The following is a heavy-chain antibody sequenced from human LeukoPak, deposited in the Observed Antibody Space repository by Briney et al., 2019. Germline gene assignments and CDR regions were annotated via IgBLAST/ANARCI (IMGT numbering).Heavy chain of an antibody. CDR2: ISSSSSFM. CDR3: ARSDGAAFWSGYYFDY. V-gene: IGHV3-21*01. D-gene: IGHD3-3*01. Sequence: PGGSLRLSCVASGFTFSNYRMNWVRQAPGKGLEWVSSISSSSSFMYSADSVKGRFTISRDNAKNSLYLQLNSLRDEDTAVYYCARSDGAAFWSGYYFDYWGQGTLVSVSS. J-gene: IGHJ4*02. CDR1: GFTFSNYR.